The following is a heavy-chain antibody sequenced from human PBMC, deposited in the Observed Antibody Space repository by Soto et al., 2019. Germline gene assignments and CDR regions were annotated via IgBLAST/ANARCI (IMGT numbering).Heavy chain of an antibody. D-gene: IGHD5-12*01. CDR3: ARGYGGYDPLLGYYGMDV. CDR2: INPNSGGT. V-gene: IGHV1-2*04. J-gene: IGHJ6*02. Sequence: ASVKVSCKASGYTFTGYYMHWVRQAPGQGLEWMGWINPNSGGTNYAQKFQGWVTMTRDTSISTAYMDLSRLRSDDTAVYYCARGYGGYDPLLGYYGMDVWGQGTTVTVSS. CDR1: GYTFTGYY.